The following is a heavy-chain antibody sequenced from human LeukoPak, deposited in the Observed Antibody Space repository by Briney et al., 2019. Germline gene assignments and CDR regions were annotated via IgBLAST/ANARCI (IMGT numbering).Heavy chain of an antibody. Sequence: PSETLSLTCAVYGGSFSGYYWSWIRQPPGKGLEWIGEINHSGSTNYNPSLKSRVTISVDTSKNQFSLKLSSVTAADTAVYYCARDGPSDYDFWSGSGYMDVWGKGTTVTVSS. CDR2: INHSGST. D-gene: IGHD3-3*01. CDR3: ARDGPSDYDFWSGSGYMDV. CDR1: GGSFSGYY. V-gene: IGHV4-34*01. J-gene: IGHJ6*03.